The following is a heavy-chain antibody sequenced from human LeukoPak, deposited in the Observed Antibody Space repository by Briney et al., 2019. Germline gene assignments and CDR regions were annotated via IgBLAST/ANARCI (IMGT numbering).Heavy chain of an antibody. CDR3: ARLRYNDFWSGSWKFYYYMDV. D-gene: IGHD3-3*01. Sequence: GGSLRLSCAASGFTFITYWMTWVRQAPGKGLEWVANIKQDGSEKYYVDSVKGRFALSRDNAKSSLYLQMNSLRAEDTAIYYCARLRYNDFWSGSWKFYYYMDVWGKGTTVTVSS. J-gene: IGHJ6*03. V-gene: IGHV3-7*01. CDR1: GFTFITYW. CDR2: IKQDGSEK.